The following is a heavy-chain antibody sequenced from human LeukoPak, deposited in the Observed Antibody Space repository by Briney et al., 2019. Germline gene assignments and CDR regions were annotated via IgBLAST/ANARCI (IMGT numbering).Heavy chain of an antibody. CDR3: AREEHYDFWSGYYYYYGMDV. Sequence: GGSLRLSCAASGFTFSSYWMSWVRQAPGKGLEWVVNIKQDGSEKYYVDSVKGRFTISRDNAKNSLYLQMNSLRAEDTAVYYCAREEHYDFWSGYYYYYGMDVWGQGTTVTVSS. CDR1: GFTFSSYW. J-gene: IGHJ6*02. V-gene: IGHV3-7*01. CDR2: IKQDGSEK. D-gene: IGHD3-3*01.